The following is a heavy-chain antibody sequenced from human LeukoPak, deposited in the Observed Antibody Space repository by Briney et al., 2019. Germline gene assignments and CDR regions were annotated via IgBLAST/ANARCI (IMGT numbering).Heavy chain of an antibody. D-gene: IGHD3-22*01. J-gene: IGHJ4*02. Sequence: GASVKVSCKASGYTFTSYGISWVRQAPGQGLEWMGWISAYNGNTNYAQKLQGRVTMTTDTSTSTAYMELRSLRPDDTAVYYCARDYPDYYDSSGFDYWGQGTLVTVSS. CDR1: GYTFTSYG. V-gene: IGHV1-18*01. CDR2: ISAYNGNT. CDR3: ARDYPDYYDSSGFDY.